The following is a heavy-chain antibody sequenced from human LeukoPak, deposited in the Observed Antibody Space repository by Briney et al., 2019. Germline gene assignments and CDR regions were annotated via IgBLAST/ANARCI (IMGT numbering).Heavy chain of an antibody. CDR2: ISAYNGNT. Sequence: ASVKVSCKASGYTFTSYGISWVRQAPGQGLEWMGWISAYNGNTNYAQKLQGRVTMTTDTSTSTAYMELRTLRPDDTAVYYCARGDGYGGNSDVDYWGQGTLVSVSS. D-gene: IGHD4-23*01. CDR1: GYTFTSYG. J-gene: IGHJ4*02. CDR3: ARGDGYGGNSDVDY. V-gene: IGHV1-18*01.